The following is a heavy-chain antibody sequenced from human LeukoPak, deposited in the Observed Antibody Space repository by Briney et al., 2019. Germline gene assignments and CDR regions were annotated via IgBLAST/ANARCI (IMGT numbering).Heavy chain of an antibody. CDR3: ARETYYYDQN. V-gene: IGHV3-7*01. CDR2: IKQDGSEK. J-gene: IGHJ1*01. Sequence: PGGSLRLSCAASGFTFSNYWMNWVRQAPGKGLEWVANIKQDGSEKYYVDSVKGRFTISRDNAKNSMYLQMNSLRAEDTAVYYCARETYYYDQNWGQGTLVTVSS. CDR1: GFTFSNYW. D-gene: IGHD3-22*01.